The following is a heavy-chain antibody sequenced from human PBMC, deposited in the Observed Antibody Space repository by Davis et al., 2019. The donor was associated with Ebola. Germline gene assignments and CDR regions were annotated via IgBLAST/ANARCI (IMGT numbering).Heavy chain of an antibody. Sequence: GESLKISCAASGFSFSSCGMHWVRQAPGKGLEWVAFIHSDGGNRYYPDSVKDRFTISRDNSKNSLYLQMNSLRAEDTAVYYCAKDGPLGRGWGQGTLVTVSS. D-gene: IGHD7-27*01. V-gene: IGHV3-30*02. CDR3: AKDGPLGRG. CDR2: IHSDGGNR. J-gene: IGHJ4*02. CDR1: GFSFSSCG.